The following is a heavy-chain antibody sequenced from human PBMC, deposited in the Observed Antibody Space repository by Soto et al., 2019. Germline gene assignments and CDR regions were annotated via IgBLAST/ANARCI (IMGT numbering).Heavy chain of an antibody. D-gene: IGHD2-8*02. V-gene: IGHV4-39*01. Sequence: LQLQESGPGVVKPSETLSPACSVSGGSIRSNDYFWGWVRQPPGKGLEWIGSIYSNGGTYYSPSLKSRATVSIDTSNNQFFLTVRSVTAADTAVYYCATFLVGATARNDFDSWGQGTLVTISS. J-gene: IGHJ4*02. CDR1: GGSIRSNDYF. CDR3: ATFLVGATARNDFDS. CDR2: IYSNGGT.